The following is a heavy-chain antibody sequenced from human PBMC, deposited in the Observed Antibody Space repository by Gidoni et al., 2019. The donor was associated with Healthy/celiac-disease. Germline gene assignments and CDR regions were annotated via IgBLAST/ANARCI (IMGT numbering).Heavy chain of an antibody. CDR3: ARDSAPNYYYYYGMDV. D-gene: IGHD6-25*01. J-gene: IGHJ6*02. CDR1: GFTFSSYW. V-gene: IGHV3-7*01. CDR2: IKQDGSEK. Sequence: EVQLVESGGGLVQPGGSLRLSCAASGFTFSSYWMSWVRQAPGKGLEWVANIKQDGSEKYYGDSVKGRFTISRDNAKNSLYLQMNSLRAEDTAVYYCARDSAPNYYYYYGMDVWGQGTTVTVSS.